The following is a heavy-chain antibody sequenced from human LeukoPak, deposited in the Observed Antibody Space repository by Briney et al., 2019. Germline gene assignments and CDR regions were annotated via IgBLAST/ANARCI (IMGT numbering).Heavy chain of an antibody. CDR1: GDSISSSSYY. D-gene: IGHD1-26*01. CDR2: IYYSGST. CDR3: AITKAWDWLDP. J-gene: IGHJ5*02. Sequence: SETLSLTCTVSGDSISSSSYYWGWIRQPPGKGLEWIGSIYYSGSTYYKPSLKSRVTISVDTSKNQFSLKLSSATAADTAVYYCAITKAWDWLDPWGQGTLVTVSS. V-gene: IGHV4-39*07.